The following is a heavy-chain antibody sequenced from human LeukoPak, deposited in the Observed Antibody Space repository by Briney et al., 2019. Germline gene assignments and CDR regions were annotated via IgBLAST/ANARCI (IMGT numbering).Heavy chain of an antibody. J-gene: IGHJ4*02. CDR2: INTNTGNP. Sequence: ASVKVSCKVSGYTFTSYGITWVRQAPGQGLEWMGWINTNTGNPTYAQGLTGRFVFSLDTSVSTAYLQISSLKAEDTAVYYCAREVRAFDYWGQGTLVTVSS. D-gene: IGHD4-11*01. V-gene: IGHV7-4-1*02. CDR1: GYTFTSYG. CDR3: AREVRAFDY.